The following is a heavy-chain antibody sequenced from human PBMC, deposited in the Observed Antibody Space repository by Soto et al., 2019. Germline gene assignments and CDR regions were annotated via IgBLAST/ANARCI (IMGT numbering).Heavy chain of an antibody. CDR2: IIPIFGTA. Sequence: SVKVSCKASGGTFSSYAISWVRQAPGQGLEWMGGIIPIFGTANYAQKFQGRVTITADESTSTAYMELSSLRSEDTAVYYCARDTSAAGTFRSWFDPWGQGTLVTVSS. CDR1: GGTFSSYA. CDR3: ARDTSAAGTFRSWFDP. V-gene: IGHV1-69*13. D-gene: IGHD6-13*01. J-gene: IGHJ5*02.